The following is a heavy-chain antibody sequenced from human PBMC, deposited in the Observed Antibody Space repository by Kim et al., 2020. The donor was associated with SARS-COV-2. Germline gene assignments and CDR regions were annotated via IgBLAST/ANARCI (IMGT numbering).Heavy chain of an antibody. Sequence: GGSLRLSCAASGFTFSSYAMSWVRQAPGKGLEWVSAISGSGGSTYYADSVKGRFTISRDNSKNTLYLQMNSLRAEDTAVYYCAKESTSWHHYYYGMDVWGQGTTVTVSS. J-gene: IGHJ6*02. CDR1: GFTFSSYA. D-gene: IGHD2-2*01. V-gene: IGHV3-23*01. CDR2: ISGSGGST. CDR3: AKESTSWHHYYYGMDV.